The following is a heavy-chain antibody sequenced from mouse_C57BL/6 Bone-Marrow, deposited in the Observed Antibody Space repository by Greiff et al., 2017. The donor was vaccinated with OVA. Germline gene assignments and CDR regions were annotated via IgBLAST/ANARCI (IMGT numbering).Heavy chain of an antibody. D-gene: IGHD2-13*01. CDR3: ASRGDFWYFDV. V-gene: IGHV2-2*01. CDR2: IWSGGST. Sequence: VKLVESGPGLVQPSQSLSITCTVSGFSLTSYGVHWVRQSPGKGLEWLGVIWSGGSTDYNAAFISRLSISKDNSKSQVFFKMNSLQADDTAIYYCASRGDFWYFDVWGTGTTVTVSS. J-gene: IGHJ1*03. CDR1: GFSLTSYG.